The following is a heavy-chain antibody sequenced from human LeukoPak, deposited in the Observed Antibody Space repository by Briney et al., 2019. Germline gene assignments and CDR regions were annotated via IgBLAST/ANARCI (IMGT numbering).Heavy chain of an antibody. Sequence: GKSLRLSCAASGFTFSNYAMHWVRQAPGKGLEWVSLISSGGTYEYYADSVKGRFTISRDNSKNTLYLQLNSLRAEDTAVYYCARDSTYYYDSGSSGPHYFDNWGQGTLVPVSS. V-gene: IGHV3-30*01. CDR2: ISSGGTYE. CDR3: ARDSTYYYDSGSSGPHYFDN. CDR1: GFTFSNYA. D-gene: IGHD3-10*01. J-gene: IGHJ4*02.